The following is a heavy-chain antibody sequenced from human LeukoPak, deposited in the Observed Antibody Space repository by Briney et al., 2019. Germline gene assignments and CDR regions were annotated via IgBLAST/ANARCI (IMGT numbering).Heavy chain of an antibody. CDR3: ARSDQYYDFWSGYEGFDP. J-gene: IGHJ5*02. CDR1: GYTFTSYD. V-gene: IGHV1-8*01. Sequence: ASVKVSCKASGYTFTSYDINWVRQATGQGLEWMGWMNPNSGNTGYAQKFQGRVTMTRNTSISTAYMELSSLRSEDTAVYYCARSDQYYDFWSGYEGFDPWGQGTLVTVSS. D-gene: IGHD3-3*01. CDR2: MNPNSGNT.